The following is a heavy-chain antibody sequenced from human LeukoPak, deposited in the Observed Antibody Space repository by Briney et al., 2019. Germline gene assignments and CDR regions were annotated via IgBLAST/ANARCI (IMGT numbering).Heavy chain of an antibody. CDR2: ISGSSRHK. J-gene: IGHJ4*02. D-gene: IGHD6-13*01. V-gene: IGHV3-21*01. CDR3: ARTANFAAGYYIDY. CDR1: GFTFSSYT. Sequence: GRSLRLSCAASGFTFSSYTMNWVRQAPGKGLEWVSSISGSSRHKYYADSVKGRFTISRDNAKNSLYLQMNSLRAEDTAVYYCARTANFAAGYYIDYWGQGTLVTVSS.